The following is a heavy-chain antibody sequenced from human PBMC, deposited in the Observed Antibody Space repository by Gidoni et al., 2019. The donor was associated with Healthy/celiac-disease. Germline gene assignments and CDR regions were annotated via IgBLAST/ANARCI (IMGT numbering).Heavy chain of an antibody. CDR2: ISGIGCST. CDR3: AKASSSSGWTLNFDY. D-gene: IGHD6-19*01. J-gene: IGHJ4*02. CDR1: GFTFSSYA. V-gene: IGHV3-23*01. Sequence: EVQLLESGGGLVQPGGSLRLACAASGFTFSSYAMSWVRQAPGKGLEWVSAISGIGCSTYYADSVKGRFTISRDNSKTTLYLQMNSLSAEDTAVYYCAKASSSSGWTLNFDYWGQGTLVTVSS.